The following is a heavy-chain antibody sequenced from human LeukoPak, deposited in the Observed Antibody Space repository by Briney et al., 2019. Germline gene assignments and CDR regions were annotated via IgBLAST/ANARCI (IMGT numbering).Heavy chain of an antibody. CDR2: ISYDGSNK. J-gene: IGHJ4*02. Sequence: GGSLRLSCAASGFTFSNYALHWVRQAPGKGLEWVAVISYDGSNKFYADSVRGRFTISRDNSKNTLFLQMNSLRPEDTAVYYCATSYGSGKSDYWGQGTLVTVSS. CDR1: GFTFSNYA. D-gene: IGHD3-10*01. CDR3: ATSYGSGKSDY. V-gene: IGHV3-30*04.